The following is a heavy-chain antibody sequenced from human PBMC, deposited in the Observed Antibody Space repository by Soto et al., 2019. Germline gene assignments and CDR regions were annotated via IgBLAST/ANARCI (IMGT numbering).Heavy chain of an antibody. CDR1: RFTFGSYW. CDR3: AAGFPPDF. J-gene: IGHJ4*02. V-gene: IGHV3-7*01. Sequence: EVLLVESGGGLVQPGGSLTLSCAASRFTFGSYWMNWVRQAPGKGLEWVANIKGDGSEKYYVDSVEGRFTISRDNTKNSLDLQMNSLSVEDTAVYYCAAGFPPDFWGQGTLVTVSS. D-gene: IGHD3-10*01. CDR2: IKGDGSEK.